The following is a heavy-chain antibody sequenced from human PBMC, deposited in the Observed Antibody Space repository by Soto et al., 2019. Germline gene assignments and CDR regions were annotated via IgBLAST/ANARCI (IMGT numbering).Heavy chain of an antibody. CDR2: INGGSNYV. CDR3: AREDGVVGSSSAFDH. J-gene: IGHJ4*02. V-gene: IGHV3-21*01. D-gene: IGHD1-26*01. CDR1: GFTFSTYT. Sequence: ESLILSCVFSGFTFSTYTMNWVRQAPGKGLEWVSSINGGSNYVYYADSVKGRFTISRDNAKNSLYLQMNRLRAEDTAIYYCAREDGVVGSSSAFDHWGLGTLVTVSS.